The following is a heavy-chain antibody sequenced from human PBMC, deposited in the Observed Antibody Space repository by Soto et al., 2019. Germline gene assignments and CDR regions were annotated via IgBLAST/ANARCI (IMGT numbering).Heavy chain of an antibody. Sequence: SQTLSLTCAISGDSVSSNSAAWNWIRQSPLRGLEWLGRTYYRSKWYNDYAVSVKSRITINPDTSKNKFSLQLNSVTPEDTAVYYCARTPLAAANNWFDPWGQGTLVTVSS. CDR3: ARTPLAAANNWFDP. V-gene: IGHV6-1*01. J-gene: IGHJ5*02. CDR1: GDSVSSNSAA. D-gene: IGHD6-13*01. CDR2: TYYRSKWYN.